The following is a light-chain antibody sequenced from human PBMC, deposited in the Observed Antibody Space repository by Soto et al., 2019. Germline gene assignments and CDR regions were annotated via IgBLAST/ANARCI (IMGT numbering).Light chain of an antibody. Sequence: QSVLKKPPSVSGAPGQRVTISCTGSSSNIGAGYDVHWYQQLPGTAPKLLIYGNSNRPSGVPDRFSGSKSGTSASLAITGLQAEDEADYYCQSYDSSLSAHVVFGGGTKLTVL. J-gene: IGLJ2*01. CDR1: SSNIGAGYD. CDR3: QSYDSSLSAHVV. V-gene: IGLV1-40*01. CDR2: GNS.